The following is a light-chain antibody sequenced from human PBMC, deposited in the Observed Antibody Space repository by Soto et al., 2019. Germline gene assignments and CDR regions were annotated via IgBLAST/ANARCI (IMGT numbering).Light chain of an antibody. J-gene: IGLJ1*01. CDR2: EVV. CDR3: QSYDISLHNYV. CDR1: KNDIGVYDF. Sequence: QSLLTQPPSASGSPGQSVTISCTGTKNDIGVYDFVSWYQHHPGKAPRLIIYEVVQRPSGVPDRFSGSKSGNTASLTVSGLQAADEADYYCQSYDISLHNYVFGTGTKVTVL. V-gene: IGLV2-8*01.